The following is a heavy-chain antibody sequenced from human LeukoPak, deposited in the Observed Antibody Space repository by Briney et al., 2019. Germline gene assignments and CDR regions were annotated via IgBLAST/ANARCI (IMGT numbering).Heavy chain of an antibody. V-gene: IGHV3-23*01. CDR2: ITGSGGST. CDR3: TKGRYYDRGAFDI. D-gene: IGHD3-22*01. CDR1: GFTFSSYA. J-gene: IGHJ3*02. Sequence: AGGSLRLSCAASGFTFSSYAMSWVRQAPGKGLEWVSGITGSGGSTYYADSVEGWFTISRDNSKSSLYLQMNSLRAEDTAIYYCTKGRYYDRGAFDIWGQGTMVTVSS.